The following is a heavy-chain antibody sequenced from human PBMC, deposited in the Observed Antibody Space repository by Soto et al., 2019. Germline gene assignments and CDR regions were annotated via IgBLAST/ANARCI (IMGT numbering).Heavy chain of an antibody. D-gene: IGHD3-3*01. CDR1: GGSISSGGYY. J-gene: IGHJ6*02. Sequence: PSETLFLTCTVSGGSISSGGYYWSWIRQHPGKGLEWIGYIYYSGSTYYNPSLKSRVTISVDTSKNQFSLKLSSVTAADTAVYYCARDRGSDDFWSGYPAAAPYYYYGMDVWGQGTTVTVSS. CDR3: ARDRGSDDFWSGYPAAAPYYYYGMDV. V-gene: IGHV4-31*03. CDR2: IYYSGST.